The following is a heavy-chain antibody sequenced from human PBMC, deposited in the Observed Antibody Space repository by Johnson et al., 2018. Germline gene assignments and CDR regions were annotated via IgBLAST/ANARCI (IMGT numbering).Heavy chain of an antibody. CDR3: AKVVSYYYYMDV. V-gene: IGHV3-23*04. Sequence: VQLVESGGGLVQPGGSLRLSCAASGFTFSSYAMSWVRQAPGKGLEWVSAISGSGGSTYYADSVKGRFTISRDNSKNTLFLRMNSRGAEDTAVYYCAKVVSYYYYMDVGGKGTTVTVSS. CDR2: ISGSGGST. CDR1: GFTFSSYA. J-gene: IGHJ6*03.